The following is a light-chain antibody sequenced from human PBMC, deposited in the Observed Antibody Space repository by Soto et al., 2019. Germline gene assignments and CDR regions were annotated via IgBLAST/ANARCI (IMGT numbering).Light chain of an antibody. CDR3: QQRSNWPIFT. Sequence: EIVLTQSPATLSLSPGERATLSCRASQSVSSYLAWYQQKPGQAPRLLIYDASNRATGIPARFSGSGSGTDFTLTISSLEPEVFAVYYCQQRSNWPIFTFGPGTKVDIK. CDR2: DAS. V-gene: IGKV3-11*01. CDR1: QSVSSY. J-gene: IGKJ3*01.